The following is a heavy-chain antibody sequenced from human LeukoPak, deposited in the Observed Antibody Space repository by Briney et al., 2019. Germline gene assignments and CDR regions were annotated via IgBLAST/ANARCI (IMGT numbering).Heavy chain of an antibody. Sequence: GGSLRLSCAASGFSFNSYWMTWVRQAPGKGLEWVANIKQDGYEKYYVDSVKGRFTISRDNAKNSLYLQMDSLRAEDTAVYYCAKGHSSYSAIDYWGQGTLVTVSS. CDR3: AKGHSSYSAIDY. J-gene: IGHJ4*02. CDR2: IKQDGYEK. D-gene: IGHD2-15*01. CDR1: GFSFNSYW. V-gene: IGHV3-7*01.